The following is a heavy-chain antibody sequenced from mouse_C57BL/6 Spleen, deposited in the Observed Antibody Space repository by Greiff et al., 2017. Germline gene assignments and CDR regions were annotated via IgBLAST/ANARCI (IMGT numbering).Heavy chain of an antibody. CDR1: GYTFTDYN. CDR3: ARIYYSKGYFDV. V-gene: IGHV1-22*01. Sequence: EVKLQQSGPELVKPGASVKMSCKASGYTFTDYNMHWVKQSHGKSLEWIGYINPNNGGTSYNQKFKGKATLTVNKSSSTAYMELRSLTSEDSAVYYCARIYYSKGYFDVWGTGTTVTVSS. J-gene: IGHJ1*03. CDR2: INPNNGGT. D-gene: IGHD2-5*01.